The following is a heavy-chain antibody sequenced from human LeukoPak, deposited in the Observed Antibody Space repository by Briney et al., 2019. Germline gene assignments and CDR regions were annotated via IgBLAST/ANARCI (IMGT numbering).Heavy chain of an antibody. CDR3: AKGPTVVTYYFDY. V-gene: IGHV3-23*01. J-gene: IGHJ4*02. Sequence: GGSLRLSCAASGFTFSSYAMSWVRQAPGKGLEWVSAISGGGGSTYCADSVKGRFTISRDNSKNTLYLQMNSLRAEDTAVYYCAKGPTVVTYYFDYWGQGTLVTVSS. CDR2: ISGGGGST. CDR1: GFTFSSYA. D-gene: IGHD4-23*01.